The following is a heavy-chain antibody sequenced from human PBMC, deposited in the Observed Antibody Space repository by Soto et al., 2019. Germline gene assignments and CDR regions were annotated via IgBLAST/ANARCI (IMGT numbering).Heavy chain of an antibody. CDR1: GGSISSYY. CDR3: ARDLVIRSSRVAPAYYYYMDV. J-gene: IGHJ6*03. Sequence: SETLSLTCTVSGGSISSYYWSWIRQPPGKGLEWIGYIYYSGSTNYNPSLKSRVTISVDTSKNQFSLKLSSVTAADTAVYYCARDLVIRSSRVAPAYYYYMDVWGKGTTVTVSS. D-gene: IGHD3-9*01. V-gene: IGHV4-59*01. CDR2: IYYSGST.